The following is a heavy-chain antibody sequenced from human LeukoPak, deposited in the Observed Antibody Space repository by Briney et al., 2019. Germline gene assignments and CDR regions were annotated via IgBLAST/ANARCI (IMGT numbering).Heavy chain of an antibody. CDR1: GFTFSDYY. V-gene: IGHV3-11*01. D-gene: IGHD2-2*02. Sequence: GGSLRLSCAASGFTFSDYYMSWIRQAPGKGLEWVSYISSSGSTIYYADSVKGRFTISRDNAKNSLYLQMNSLRAEDTALYYCARLPTYCSSTSCYTSYYMDVWGKGTTVTVSS. CDR3: ARLPTYCSSTSCYTSYYMDV. CDR2: ISSSGSTI. J-gene: IGHJ6*03.